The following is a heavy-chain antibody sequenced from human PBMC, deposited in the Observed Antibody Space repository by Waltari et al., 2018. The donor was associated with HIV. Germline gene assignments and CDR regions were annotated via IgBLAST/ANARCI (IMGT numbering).Heavy chain of an antibody. V-gene: IGHV3-74*01. Sequence: DVQLVESGGGLVQPGGSLRLSCVASGFTSVLTFSSFWMHWLRQVPEKGLVWVARINNDGTSTYYSNSVRGRFTISRDNAKNTLYLQMNNVRADDTGIYYCARSWSGSFDYWGQGALVSVS. CDR3: ARSWSGSFDY. CDR2: INNDGTST. J-gene: IGHJ4*02. D-gene: IGHD3-3*01. CDR1: GFTSVLTFSSFW.